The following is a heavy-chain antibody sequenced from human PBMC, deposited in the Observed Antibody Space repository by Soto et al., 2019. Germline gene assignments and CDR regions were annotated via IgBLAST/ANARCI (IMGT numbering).Heavy chain of an antibody. CDR1: GFTFSTYA. V-gene: IGHV3-23*01. J-gene: IGHJ5*02. Sequence: GSLRRSCAASGFTFSTYAMSWVRQAPEKGLEWVSTISSTGGSTYYADSVKGRFTISRDNSKNTLFLQVISLRAEDTAVYYCAKGGAVVHTWFDPWGQGTLVTVSS. CDR2: ISSTGGST. D-gene: IGHD2-2*01. CDR3: AKGGAVVHTWFDP.